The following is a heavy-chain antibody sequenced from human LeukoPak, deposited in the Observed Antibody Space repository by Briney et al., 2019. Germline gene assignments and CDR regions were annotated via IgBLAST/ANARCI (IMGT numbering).Heavy chain of an antibody. J-gene: IGHJ4*02. D-gene: IGHD2-2*01. CDR3: AKSAGTSSVRGYFDY. CDR2: ISYDGSNK. Sequence: PGGSQRLSCAASGFTFSSYGMHWVRQAPGKGLEWVAVISYDGSNKYYADSVKGRFTISRDNSKNTLYLQMNSLRAEDTAVYYCAKSAGTSSVRGYFDYWGQGTLVTVSS. V-gene: IGHV3-30*18. CDR1: GFTFSSYG.